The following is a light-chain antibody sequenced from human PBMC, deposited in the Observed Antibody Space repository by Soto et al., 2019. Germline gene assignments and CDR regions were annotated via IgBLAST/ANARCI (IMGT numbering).Light chain of an antibody. CDR3: QQRSNWPRGS. Sequence: EIVLTQSPATLSLSPGERATLSCRASQSINSFLAWYQHKPGQAPRLLIHDASNRATGIPARFSGSGSGTEFTLTISSLEPEDFAVYYCQQRSNWPRGSFGQGTKLEIK. V-gene: IGKV3-11*01. CDR1: QSINSF. CDR2: DAS. J-gene: IGKJ2*01.